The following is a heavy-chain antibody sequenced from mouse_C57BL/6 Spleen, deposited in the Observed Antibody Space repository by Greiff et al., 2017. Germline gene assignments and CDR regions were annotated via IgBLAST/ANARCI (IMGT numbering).Heavy chain of an antibody. Sequence: EVQLQQSGPELVKPGASVKISCKASGYTFTDYYMNWVKQSHGKSLEWIGDINPNNGGTSYNQKFKGKATLTVDKSSSTAYMELRSLTSEDSAVYYCARKVLYRLRYAMDYWGQGTSVTVSS. CDR3: ARKVLYRLRYAMDY. V-gene: IGHV1-26*01. CDR2: INPNNGGT. D-gene: IGHD1-3*01. CDR1: GYTFTDYY. J-gene: IGHJ4*01.